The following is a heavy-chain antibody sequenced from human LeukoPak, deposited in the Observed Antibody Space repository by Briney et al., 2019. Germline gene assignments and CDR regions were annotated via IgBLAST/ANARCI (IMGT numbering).Heavy chain of an antibody. V-gene: IGHV4-34*01. Sequence: SETLSLTCAVYGGSFSGYYWSWIRQPPGKGLEWIGEINHSGSTNYNPSLKSRVTISVDTSKNQFSLKLSSVTAADTAVYYCARGQYSSGSDYRGQGTLVTVSS. J-gene: IGHJ4*02. CDR2: INHSGST. D-gene: IGHD6-19*01. CDR1: GGSFSGYY. CDR3: ARGQYSSGSDY.